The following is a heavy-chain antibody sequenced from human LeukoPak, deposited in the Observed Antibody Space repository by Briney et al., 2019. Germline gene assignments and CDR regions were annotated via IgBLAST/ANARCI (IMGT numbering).Heavy chain of an antibody. V-gene: IGHV3-43*01. CDR1: GFTFSSYT. Sequence: GGSLRLSCAASGFTFSSYTMHWVRQAPGKGLEWVSLISWDGGSTYYADSVKGRFTISRDNSKNSLYLQMNSLRTEDTALYYCAITVTTNYYGMDVWGQGTTVTVSS. CDR2: ISWDGGST. D-gene: IGHD4-4*01. CDR3: AITVTTNYYGMDV. J-gene: IGHJ6*02.